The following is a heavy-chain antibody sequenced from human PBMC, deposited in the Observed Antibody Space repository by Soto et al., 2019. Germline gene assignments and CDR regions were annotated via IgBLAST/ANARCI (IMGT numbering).Heavy chain of an antibody. CDR3: ARVVVVAATRHDYGMDG. CDR2: IIPIFGTA. D-gene: IGHD2-15*01. CDR1: GGTFSSYA. V-gene: IGHV1-69*13. Sequence: AASVKVSCKASGGTFSSYAISWVRQAPGQGLEWMGGIIPIFGTANYAQKFQGRVTITADESTSTAYMELSSLRSEDTAVYYCARVVVVAATRHDYGMDGWGQGTTGTAAS. J-gene: IGHJ6*02.